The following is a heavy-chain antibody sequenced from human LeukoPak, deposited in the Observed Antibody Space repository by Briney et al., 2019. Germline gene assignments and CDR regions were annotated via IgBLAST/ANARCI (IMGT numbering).Heavy chain of an antibody. V-gene: IGHV3-21*01. CDR2: ISATSSYI. J-gene: IGHJ3*02. CDR1: GFTFSSYS. Sequence: GGSLRLSCAASGFTFSSYSMNWVRQTPGEGLEWVSSISATSSYIYYADSARGRFTISRDNAKNSLYLQMNSLRAEDTAVYYCARDKTVQWLVLEAFDIWGQGTVVTVSS. CDR3: ARDKTVQWLVLEAFDI. D-gene: IGHD6-19*01.